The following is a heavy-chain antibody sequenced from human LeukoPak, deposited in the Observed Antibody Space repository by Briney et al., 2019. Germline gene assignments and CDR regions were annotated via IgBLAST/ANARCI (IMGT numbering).Heavy chain of an antibody. D-gene: IGHD2-21*02. V-gene: IGHV1-2*02. Sequence: ASVKVSCKTSGYTFATYFMHWVRQAPGQGLEWMGYVKPNSGVTNYAQKFRGRVTMTWDTSISTAYIELSGLTSDDTAIYYCARPTYCGSDCYFNFDYWGQGTLVTVSS. J-gene: IGHJ4*02. CDR2: VKPNSGVT. CDR3: ARPTYCGSDCYFNFDY. CDR1: GYTFATYF.